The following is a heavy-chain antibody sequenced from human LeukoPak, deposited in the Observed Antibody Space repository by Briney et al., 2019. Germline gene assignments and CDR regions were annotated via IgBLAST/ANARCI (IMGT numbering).Heavy chain of an antibody. V-gene: IGHV3-74*01. CDR1: GFTFSSYS. Sequence: GGSLRLSCAASGFTFSSYSMNWVRQAPGKGLVWVSRINADGSNTFYADSVKGRFTISRDNAKNTLYLQMNSLRAEDTAVYYCARSFWGAYSDYWGQGTLVTVSS. D-gene: IGHD3-3*01. CDR2: INADGSNT. J-gene: IGHJ4*02. CDR3: ARSFWGAYSDY.